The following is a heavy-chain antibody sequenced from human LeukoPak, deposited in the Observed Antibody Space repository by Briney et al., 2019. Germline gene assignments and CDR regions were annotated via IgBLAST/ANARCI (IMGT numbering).Heavy chain of an antibody. D-gene: IGHD3-10*01. CDR3: THRRFTSGTDGMDV. CDR1: GLTLSYAW. CDR2: IKSKSDGGTT. Sequence: GGSLRLSCAASGLTLSYAWINWVRQAPGKGLEWVGRIKSKSDGGTTDYPAPVKDRFTISRDDSKNTLYLQMNSLKIEDTAVYYCTHRRFTSGTDGMDVWGQGTTVTVSS. J-gene: IGHJ6*02. V-gene: IGHV3-15*01.